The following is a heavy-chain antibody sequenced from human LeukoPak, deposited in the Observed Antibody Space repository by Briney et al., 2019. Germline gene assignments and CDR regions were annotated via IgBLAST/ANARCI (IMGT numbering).Heavy chain of an antibody. CDR2: ISYDGSNK. CDR1: GFTFSSYA. V-gene: IGHV3-30-3*01. D-gene: IGHD3-10*01. J-gene: IGHJ6*02. Sequence: GGSLRLSCAASGFTFSSYAMHWVRQAPGKGLEWVAVISYDGSNKYYAESVKGRFTISRDNSKNTLYLQMNSLRAEDTAVYYCARDDLRYRITMVRGDYYYYGMDVWGQGTTVTVSS. CDR3: ARDDLRYRITMVRGDYYYYGMDV.